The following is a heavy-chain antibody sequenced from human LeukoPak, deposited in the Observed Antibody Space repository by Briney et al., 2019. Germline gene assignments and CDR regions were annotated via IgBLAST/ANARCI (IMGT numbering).Heavy chain of an antibody. CDR2: IKQDGSEK. J-gene: IGHJ5*02. V-gene: IGHV3-7*02. CDR3: AIVGHGEGIT. D-gene: IGHD1-14*01. Sequence: GGSLRLSCAASGFTFSTYLMSWVRQGPGKGLEWVANIKQDGSEKYYGDSVKGRFTISRDNAKNSLYLQMNSLRVEDTAVYYCAIVGHGEGITWGQGTLVTVSS. CDR1: GFTFSTYL.